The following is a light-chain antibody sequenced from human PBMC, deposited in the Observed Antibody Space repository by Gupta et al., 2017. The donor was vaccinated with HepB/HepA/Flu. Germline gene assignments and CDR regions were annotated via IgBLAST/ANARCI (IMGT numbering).Light chain of an antibody. CDR1: SSNIGAGYD. CDR3: QSFDSSLFGYV. V-gene: IGLV1-40*01. CDR2: ANT. Sequence: QSVLTQPPSVSGAPGQRVTISCTGSSSNIGAGYDVHWYRQLPGTAPKLLIYANTKRPSGVPDRFSGSKSGTSASLAITGLQAEDEADYYCQSFDSSLFGYVFGAGTKVTVL. J-gene: IGLJ1*01.